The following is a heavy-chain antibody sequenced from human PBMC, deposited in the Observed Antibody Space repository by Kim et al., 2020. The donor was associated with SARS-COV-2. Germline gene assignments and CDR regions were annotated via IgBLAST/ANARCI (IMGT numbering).Heavy chain of an antibody. J-gene: IGHJ5*02. V-gene: IGHV4-59*01. CDR3: ARAGADYDILTGYRANWFDP. CDR1: GGSISSYY. CDR2: IYYSGST. Sequence: SETLSLTCTVSGGSISSYYWSWIRQPPGKGLEWIGYIYYSGSTNYSPSLKSRVTISVDTSKNQFSLKLSSVTAADTAMYYCARAGADYDILTGYRANWFDPWGQGTLVTVSS. D-gene: IGHD3-9*01.